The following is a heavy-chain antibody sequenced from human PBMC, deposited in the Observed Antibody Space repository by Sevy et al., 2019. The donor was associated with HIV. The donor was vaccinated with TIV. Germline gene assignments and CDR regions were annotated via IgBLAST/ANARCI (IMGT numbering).Heavy chain of an antibody. D-gene: IGHD3-16*01. CDR1: GFRFTDYW. Sequence: GGSLRLSCAASGFRFTDYWMSWVRQTPAKGLEWVATIKQDESEKDYVDSVKGRFVISRDNGKTSVSLQMNGLRVEDTALYYCAREVGGFNWRPYYFDSWGQGTLVTVSS. V-gene: IGHV3-7*01. CDR2: IKQDESEK. CDR3: AREVGGFNWRPYYFDS. J-gene: IGHJ4*02.